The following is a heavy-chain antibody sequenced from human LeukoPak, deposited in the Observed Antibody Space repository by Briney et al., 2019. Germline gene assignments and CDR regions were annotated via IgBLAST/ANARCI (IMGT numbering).Heavy chain of an antibody. Sequence: ASVKVSCKASGGTFSSNAIYWVRQAPGQGLEWIGWISAYNGNTNYAQKLQGRVTMTTDTSTSTAYMELRSLRSDDTAVYYCARDPGWNYGPHYMDVWGKGTTVTVSS. J-gene: IGHJ6*03. D-gene: IGHD1-7*01. CDR1: GGTFSSNA. V-gene: IGHV1-18*01. CDR2: ISAYNGNT. CDR3: ARDPGWNYGPHYMDV.